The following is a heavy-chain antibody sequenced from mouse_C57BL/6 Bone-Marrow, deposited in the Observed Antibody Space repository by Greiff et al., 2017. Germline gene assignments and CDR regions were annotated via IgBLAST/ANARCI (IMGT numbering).Heavy chain of an antibody. CDR2: IDSEDGET. D-gene: IGHD1-1*01. CDR3: ARGSVYGSSLDAMDY. Sequence: EVQPPQSGAELLKPGASVKLSCPASGFNIKDYYMPWVKQRTEQGLGWIWRIDSEDGETKYAPKFQGKATITADTSSNTAYLQLSSLTSEDTAVYYCARGSVYGSSLDAMDYWGQGTSVTVSS. V-gene: IGHV14-2*01. CDR1: GFNIKDYY. J-gene: IGHJ4*01.